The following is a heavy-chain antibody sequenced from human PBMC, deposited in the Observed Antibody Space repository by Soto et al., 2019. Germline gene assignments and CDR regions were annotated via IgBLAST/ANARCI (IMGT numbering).Heavy chain of an antibody. CDR3: ASDWGSCSSTSCYLPAWPMDF. V-gene: IGHV1-2*02. CDR1: GYTFTGYY. CDR2: INPNSGGT. J-gene: IGHJ6*02. Sequence: QVQLVQSGAEVKKPGASVKVSCKASGYTFTGYYMHWVRQSPGQGLEWMGWINPNSGGTNYAQNVQGRVTMTRHTSISTAYMELSRLRSDDTAVYYCASDWGSCSSTSCYLPAWPMDFWVQGTTVTVSS. D-gene: IGHD2-2*01.